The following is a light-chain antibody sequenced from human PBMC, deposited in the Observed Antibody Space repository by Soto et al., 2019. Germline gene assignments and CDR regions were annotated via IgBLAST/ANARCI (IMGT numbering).Light chain of an antibody. CDR2: GAS. CDR3: QQYGSSPWT. J-gene: IGKJ1*01. V-gene: IGKV3-20*01. Sequence: EIVLTQSPGTLSLSPGERATLSCRASQSVSSSYLAWYQQKPGQAPRLLIYGASSRATGIPDRFSGSGSGTDFTLTISRLEPEDFAVYYCQQYGSSPWTFXQGT. CDR1: QSVSSSY.